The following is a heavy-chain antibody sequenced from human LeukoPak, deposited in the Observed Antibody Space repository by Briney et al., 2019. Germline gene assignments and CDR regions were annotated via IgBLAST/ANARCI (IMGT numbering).Heavy chain of an antibody. CDR3: ARVGYDILTGYPETYYYYGMDV. D-gene: IGHD3-9*01. J-gene: IGHJ6*02. CDR1: GGSFSGYY. Sequence: PSETLSLTCAVYGGSFSGYYWSWIRQPPGKGLEWIGEINHSGSTNHNPSLKSRVTISVDTSKNQFSLKLSSVTAADTAVYYCARVGYDILTGYPETYYYYGMDVWGQGTTVTVSS. CDR2: INHSGST. V-gene: IGHV4-34*01.